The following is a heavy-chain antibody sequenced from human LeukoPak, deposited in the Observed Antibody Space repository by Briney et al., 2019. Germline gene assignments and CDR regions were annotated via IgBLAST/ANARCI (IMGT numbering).Heavy chain of an antibody. Sequence: VASVKVSCKASGGTFSSYAISWVRQAPGQGLEWMGWINPNSGGTNYAQKFQGRVTMTRDTSISTAYMELSRLRSDDTAVYYCASSRVRGVRGYYYYYMDVWGKGTTVTISS. J-gene: IGHJ6*03. V-gene: IGHV1-2*02. CDR2: INPNSGGT. D-gene: IGHD3-10*01. CDR3: ASSRVRGVRGYYYYYMDV. CDR1: GGTFSSYA.